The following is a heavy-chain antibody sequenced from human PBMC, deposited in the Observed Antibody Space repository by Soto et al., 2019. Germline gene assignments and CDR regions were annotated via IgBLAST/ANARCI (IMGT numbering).Heavy chain of an antibody. D-gene: IGHD4-17*01. V-gene: IGHV4-34*01. Sequence: SETLSLTCAVYDGSFSGYYWSWIRQPPGKGLEWIGEINHSGSTNYNPSLKSRVTISVDTSKNQFSLKLSSVTAADTAVYYCARGSLTVTTGIEFDYWVQGTLVTVSS. CDR1: DGSFSGYY. CDR3: ARGSLTVTTGIEFDY. J-gene: IGHJ4*02. CDR2: INHSGST.